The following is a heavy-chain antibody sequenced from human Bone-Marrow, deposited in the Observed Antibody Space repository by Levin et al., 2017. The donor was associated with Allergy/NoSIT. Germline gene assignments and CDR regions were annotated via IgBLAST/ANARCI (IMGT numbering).Heavy chain of an antibody. CDR2: ISGSRGST. J-gene: IGHJ4*02. V-gene: IGHV3-23*01. CDR3: ATQNDYYDSSGYYSSTGAFDY. D-gene: IGHD3-22*01. Sequence: HSGGSLRLSCAASGITFSSYAMSWVRQAPGKGLQWVSAISGSRGSTYYADSVKGRFTISRDNPKNTLYLQMNSLRAEDTAVYYCATQNDYYDSSGYYSSTGAFDYWGQGTLVTVSS. CDR1: GITFSSYA.